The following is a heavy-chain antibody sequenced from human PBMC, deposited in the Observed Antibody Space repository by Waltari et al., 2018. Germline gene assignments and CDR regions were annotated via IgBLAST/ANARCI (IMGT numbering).Heavy chain of an antibody. CDR1: GFNFSNYF. J-gene: IGHJ4*02. CDR3: LNYDFDS. V-gene: IGHV3-74*01. D-gene: IGHD1-7*01. CDR2: INNDGSIV. Sequence: DVQVVESGGGLVRTGGSLRLSCIGSGFNFSNYFIHWVRQAPGEGPVWVARINNDGSIVNYADSVKGRFSISRDNAKSTVYLQMNNLRGEDTALYHCLNYDFDSWGQGTLVTVSS.